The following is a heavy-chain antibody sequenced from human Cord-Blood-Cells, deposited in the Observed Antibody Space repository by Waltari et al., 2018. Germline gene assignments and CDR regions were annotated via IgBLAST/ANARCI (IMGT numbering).Heavy chain of an antibody. V-gene: IGHV1-2*02. Sequence: QVQLVQSGAEVKKPGASVKVSCTASGYTLTGYYMHWVRQAPGQGLEWMGWINPNSGGTNYAQKFQGRVTMTRDTSISTAYMELSRLRSDDTAVYYCARGCNDFWSGDAFDIWGQGTMVTVSS. D-gene: IGHD3-3*01. J-gene: IGHJ3*02. CDR3: ARGCNDFWSGDAFDI. CDR1: GYTLTGYY. CDR2: INPNSGGT.